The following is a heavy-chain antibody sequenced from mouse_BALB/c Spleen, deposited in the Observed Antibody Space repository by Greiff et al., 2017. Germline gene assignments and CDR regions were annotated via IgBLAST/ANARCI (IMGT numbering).Heavy chain of an antibody. J-gene: IGHJ4*01. Sequence: VQLQQSGPELVKPGASVKISCKASGYTFTDYNMHWVKQSHGKSLEWIGYIYPYNGGTGYNQKFKSKATLTVDNSSSTAYMELRSLTSEDSAVYYCSRDDDWGYAMDYWGQGTSVTVSS. CDR3: SRDDDWGYAMDY. CDR1: GYTFTDYN. D-gene: IGHD2-4*01. V-gene: IGHV1S29*02. CDR2: IYPYNGGT.